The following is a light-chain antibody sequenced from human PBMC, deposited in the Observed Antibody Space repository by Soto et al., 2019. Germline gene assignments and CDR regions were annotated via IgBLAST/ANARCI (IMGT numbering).Light chain of an antibody. Sequence: EIVLTQSPGTLSLSPGERATLSCRASQSINSNYLAWYQQKPGQAPRLLMYGASSRATGIPDRFSGSGSGTDFTLTISRLEPEDFAVYYCQQYGSSPLFGPGTTVDIK. J-gene: IGKJ3*01. V-gene: IGKV3-20*01. CDR2: GAS. CDR1: QSINSNY. CDR3: QQYGSSPL.